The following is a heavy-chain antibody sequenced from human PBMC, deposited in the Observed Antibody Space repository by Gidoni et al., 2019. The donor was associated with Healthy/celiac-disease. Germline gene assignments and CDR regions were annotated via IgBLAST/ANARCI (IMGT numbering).Heavy chain of an antibody. CDR3: ARATTVTGEYFQH. CDR2: IYYSGST. D-gene: IGHD4-17*01. CDR1: GGSISSGDYY. Sequence: QVQLQESGPGLVKPSQTLSLTCTVSGGSISSGDYYWSWIRQPPGKGLEWIGYIYYSGSTYYNPSLKSRVTRAVDTSKNQFSLKLSSVTAADTAVYYCARATTVTGEYFQHWGQGTLVTVSS. V-gene: IGHV4-30-4*01. J-gene: IGHJ1*01.